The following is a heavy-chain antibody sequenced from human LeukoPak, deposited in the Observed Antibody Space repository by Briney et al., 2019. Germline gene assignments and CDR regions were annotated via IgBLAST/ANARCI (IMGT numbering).Heavy chain of an antibody. J-gene: IGHJ4*02. CDR1: GGSFSGYY. Sequence: PSETLSLTCAVYGGSFSGYYWSWIRKPPGKGLEWIGEINHSGSTNYNPSLKSRVTISVDTSKNQFSLKLSSETAADTAVYYCARAVGYSYGMNDYWGQGTLVTVSS. V-gene: IGHV4-34*01. D-gene: IGHD5-18*01. CDR2: INHSGST. CDR3: ARAVGYSYGMNDY.